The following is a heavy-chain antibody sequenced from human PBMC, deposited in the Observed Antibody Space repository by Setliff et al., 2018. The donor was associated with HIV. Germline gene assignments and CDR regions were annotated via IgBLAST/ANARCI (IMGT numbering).Heavy chain of an antibody. J-gene: IGHJ3*02. CDR3: ARDDVGYCSGGSCYHLFDTFDI. CDR1: GYSFTNYG. D-gene: IGHD2-15*01. CDR2: ISSYNDNT. Sequence: EASVKVSCKASGYSFTNYGIGWVRQAPGQGLEWMGWISSYNDNTNYALNLQGRVTMTTDTSTSTAYMELRSLRSDDTAVYYCARDDVGYCSGGSCYHLFDTFDIRGQGTVVTVSS. V-gene: IGHV1-18*01.